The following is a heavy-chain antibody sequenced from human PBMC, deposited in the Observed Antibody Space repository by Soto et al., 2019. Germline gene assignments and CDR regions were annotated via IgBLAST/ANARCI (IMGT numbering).Heavy chain of an antibody. J-gene: IGHJ4*02. V-gene: IGHV3-23*01. Sequence: EVQLLESGGGLVQPGGSLRLSCAASGFTFSTYGMSWVRQAPGKGLEWVSIISGSGGSTYYADTVKGRFTISRDNSKNSWYLQMNSLRAEDTAVYYCAKDPATIAVAGTFAYWGQGTLVSVSS. CDR1: GFTFSTYG. CDR3: AKDPATIAVAGTFAY. D-gene: IGHD6-19*01. CDR2: ISGSGGST.